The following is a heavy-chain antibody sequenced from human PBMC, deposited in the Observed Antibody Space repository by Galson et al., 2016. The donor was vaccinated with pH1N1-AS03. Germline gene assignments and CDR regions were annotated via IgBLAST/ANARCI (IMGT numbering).Heavy chain of an antibody. CDR1: GYIFTGFY. CDR3: ARDPRGPCSSATCATPYYFCMDV. Sequence: SVKVSCKASGYIFTGFYVNWVRQAPGQGLEWMGWINPNNGVTNYAQKFQAWVTMTGDTSISTASLELYGLKSDDTAVYYCARDPRGPCSSATCATPYYFCMDVWGRGTTVIVSS. J-gene: IGHJ6*02. D-gene: IGHD2-15*01. V-gene: IGHV1-2*04. CDR2: INPNNGVT.